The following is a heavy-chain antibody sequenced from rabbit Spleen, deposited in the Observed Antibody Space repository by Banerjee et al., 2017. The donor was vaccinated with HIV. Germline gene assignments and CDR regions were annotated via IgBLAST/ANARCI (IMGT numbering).Heavy chain of an antibody. D-gene: IGHD4-1*01. CDR1: GFSFSNKAV. J-gene: IGHJ4*01. Sequence: QEQLVESGGGLVKPEGSLKLSCTASGFSFSNKAVMCWVRQAPGKGLEWIACINAITGKAVYASWAKGRFTISKASSTTVTLQMTSLTAADTATYFCARDGYSGGWGIILYYFNLWGPGTLVTVS. CDR2: INAITGKA. V-gene: IGHV1S45*01. CDR3: ARDGYSGGWGIILYYFNL.